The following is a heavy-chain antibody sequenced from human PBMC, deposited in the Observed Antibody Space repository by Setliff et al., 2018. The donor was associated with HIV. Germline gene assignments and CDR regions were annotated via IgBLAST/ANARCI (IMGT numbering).Heavy chain of an antibody. CDR3: ARERTTLTPHGLGYMDV. V-gene: IGHV1-46*01. J-gene: IGHJ6*03. CDR2: INPFGGTT. Sequence: AASVKVSCKASASRYSFTAYNMHWVRQAPGQGLEWMGIINPFGGTTTYAQKFQGRVTMTRDTSTSTVYMELTNLRSEDTAVYYCARERTTLTPHGLGYMDVWGKGTTVTVSS. CDR1: ASRYSFTAYN. D-gene: IGHD4-4*01.